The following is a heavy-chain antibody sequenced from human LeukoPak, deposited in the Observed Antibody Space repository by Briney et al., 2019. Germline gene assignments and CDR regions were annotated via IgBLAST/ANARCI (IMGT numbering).Heavy chain of an antibody. V-gene: IGHV1-69*06. CDR1: GGTFSSYA. CDR3: ARALGNNWNYDY. CDR2: IIPIFGTA. J-gene: IGHJ4*02. Sequence: ASVKVSCEASGGTFSSYAISWVRQAPGQGLEWMGGIIPIFGTANYAQKFQGRVTITADKSTSTAYMELSSLRSEDTAVYYCARALGNNWNYDYWGQGTLVTVSS. D-gene: IGHD1-20*01.